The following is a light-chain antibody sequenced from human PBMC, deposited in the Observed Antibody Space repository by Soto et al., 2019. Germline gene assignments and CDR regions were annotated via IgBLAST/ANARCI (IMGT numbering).Light chain of an antibody. J-gene: IGKJ5*01. Sequence: DIQMTQSPSSLSASVGDRVTITCRASQSISSYLNWYQQKPGKAPKLLIYAASSLQSGVPSRFSGSGSGTEFTLTISSLQHDDFATYYCQHYNSYSEAFGHGTRLEIK. CDR1: QSISSY. CDR2: AAS. V-gene: IGKV1-39*01. CDR3: QHYNSYSEA.